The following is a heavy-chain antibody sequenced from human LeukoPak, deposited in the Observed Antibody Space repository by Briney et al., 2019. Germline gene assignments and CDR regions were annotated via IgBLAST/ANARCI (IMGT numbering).Heavy chain of an antibody. Sequence: ASVKVSCKASGYTFTSYGTSWVRQAPGQRLEWMGWISAYNGNTNYAQKLQGRVTMTTDTSTSTAYMELRSLRSDDTAVYYCARVEDDYGDSSYDYWGQGTLVTVSS. CDR1: GYTFTSYG. D-gene: IGHD4-17*01. CDR3: ARVEDDYGDSSYDY. CDR2: ISAYNGNT. J-gene: IGHJ4*02. V-gene: IGHV1-18*01.